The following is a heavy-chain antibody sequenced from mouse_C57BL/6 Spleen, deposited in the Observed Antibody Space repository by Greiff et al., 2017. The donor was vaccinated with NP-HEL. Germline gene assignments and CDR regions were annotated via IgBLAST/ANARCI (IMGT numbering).Heavy chain of an antibody. Sequence: EVKLVESGGGLVKPGGSLKLSCAASGFTFSSYAMSWVRQTPEKRLEWVATISDGGSYTYYPDNVKGRFTISRDNAKNNLYLQMSHLKSEDTAMYYCARGGRIFDYWGQGTTLTVSS. CDR1: GFTFSSYA. CDR2: ISDGGSYT. J-gene: IGHJ2*01. V-gene: IGHV5-4*03. CDR3: ARGGRIFDY.